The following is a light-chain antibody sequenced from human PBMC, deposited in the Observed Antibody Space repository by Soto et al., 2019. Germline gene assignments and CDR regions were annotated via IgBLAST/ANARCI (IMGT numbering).Light chain of an antibody. CDR2: AAS. CDR1: QGISSW. J-gene: IGKJ2*01. Sequence: DIQMTQSPSSVSASVGDRVTITCRASQGISSWLAWYQQKPGKAPKLLIYAASSLQSGVPSSFRVSAPWTDFTLTISTLQPEDFATSYGQQANSFPYTFGQGTKLEIK. CDR3: QQANSFPYT. V-gene: IGKV1-12*01.